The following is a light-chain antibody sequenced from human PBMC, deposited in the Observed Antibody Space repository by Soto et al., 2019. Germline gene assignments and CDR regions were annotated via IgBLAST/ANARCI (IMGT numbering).Light chain of an antibody. CDR3: AAWDDSLNGYV. CDR1: SSNIGSES. J-gene: IGLJ1*01. Sequence: QSVLTQPPSTCGTPGQRVTISCSGSSSNIGSESVNWYQQLPGTAPKLLIYSYNQRPSGVPDRFSGSKSGTSASLAISGLQSEDEADYICAAWDDSLNGYVCGLETKVTVL. V-gene: IGLV1-44*01. CDR2: SYN.